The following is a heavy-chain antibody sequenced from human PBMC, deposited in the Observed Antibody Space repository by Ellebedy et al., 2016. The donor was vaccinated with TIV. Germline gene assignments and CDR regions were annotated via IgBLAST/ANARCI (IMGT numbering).Heavy chain of an antibody. D-gene: IGHD3-16*01. Sequence: MPSETLSLTCNVSGGSISSGGYSWAWVRQPPGKGPEWIGYIYHNGHTKYNPSLQSRLTISVDRSRNQFSLTLNSVTAADTAVYYCARALPPRFGPLDYWGLGALVTVSS. V-gene: IGHV4-30-2*01. CDR3: ARALPPRFGPLDY. CDR1: GGSISSGGYS. J-gene: IGHJ4*02. CDR2: IYHNGHT.